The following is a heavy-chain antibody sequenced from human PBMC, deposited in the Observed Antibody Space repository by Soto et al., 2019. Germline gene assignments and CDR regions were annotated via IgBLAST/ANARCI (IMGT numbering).Heavy chain of an antibody. CDR2: IYYSGST. Sequence: SETLSLTCTVSGGSISSSSYYWGWIRQPPGKGLELIGSIYYSGSTYYNPSLKSRVTISVDTSKNQFSLKLSSVTAADTAVYYCAREASRDGYREQFDPWGQGTLVTVSS. J-gene: IGHJ5*02. D-gene: IGHD5-12*01. V-gene: IGHV4-39*02. CDR1: GGSISSSSYY. CDR3: AREASRDGYREQFDP.